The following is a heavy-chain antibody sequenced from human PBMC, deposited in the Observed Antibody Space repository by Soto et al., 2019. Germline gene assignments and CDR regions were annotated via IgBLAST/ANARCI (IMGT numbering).Heavy chain of an antibody. D-gene: IGHD6-19*01. CDR3: ARGYSSGYF. J-gene: IGHJ6*02. Sequence: SQPLSLTCAISEADVSSNIAACNCIRQSPSRGLEWLGRTYYRSKWYNDYAVSVKSRITINPDTSKNQFSPQLNSVTPEDTAIYYCARGYSSGYFWGQGTTVTVSS. CDR2: TYYRSKWYN. V-gene: IGHV6-1*01. CDR1: EADVSSNIAA.